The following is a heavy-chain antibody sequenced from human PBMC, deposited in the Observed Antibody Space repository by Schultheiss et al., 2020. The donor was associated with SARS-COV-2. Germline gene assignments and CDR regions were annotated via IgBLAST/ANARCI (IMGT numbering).Heavy chain of an antibody. CDR3: ARGNDFWSGYYIEGFDY. J-gene: IGHJ4*02. CDR2: ISSSSSYT. CDR1: GFTFSDYY. Sequence: GSLRLSCAASGFTFSDYYMSWIRQAPGKGLEWVSYISSSSSYTNYADSVKGRFTISRDNSKNTLYLQMGSLRAEDMAVYYCARGNDFWSGYYIEGFDYWGQGTLVTVSS. D-gene: IGHD3-3*01. V-gene: IGHV3-11*06.